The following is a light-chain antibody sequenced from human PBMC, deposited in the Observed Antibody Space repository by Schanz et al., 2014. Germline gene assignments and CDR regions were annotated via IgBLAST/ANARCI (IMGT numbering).Light chain of an antibody. CDR1: QGISNY. CDR2: AAS. Sequence: DIQLTQSPSSLSASVGDRVTISCQASQGISNYLAWYQQKPGKVPKLLIYAASTLQSGVPSRFSGSGSATDFTLTISSLQPEDVATYYCQKYNSAPPFTFGPGTKVDIK. J-gene: IGKJ3*01. V-gene: IGKV1-27*01. CDR3: QKYNSAPPFT.